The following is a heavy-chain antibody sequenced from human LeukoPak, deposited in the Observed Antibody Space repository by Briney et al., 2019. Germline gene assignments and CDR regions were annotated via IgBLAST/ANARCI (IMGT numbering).Heavy chain of an antibody. CDR1: GHTFTSYA. D-gene: IGHD6-25*01. Sequence: ASVKVSCKASGHTFTSYAMHWVRQAPGQRLEWMGWINAGNGNTKYSQKFQGRVTITRDTSASTAYMELSSLRSEDTAVYYCARQGLGHKYYFDYWGQGTLVTVSS. V-gene: IGHV1-3*01. J-gene: IGHJ4*02. CDR3: ARQGLGHKYYFDY. CDR2: INAGNGNT.